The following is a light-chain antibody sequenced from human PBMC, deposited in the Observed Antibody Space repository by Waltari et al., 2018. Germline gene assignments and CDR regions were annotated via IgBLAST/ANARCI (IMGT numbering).Light chain of an antibody. CDR2: DVN. CDR3: CSYAGSYTLI. CDR1: SGDVGGYNF. V-gene: IGLV2-11*01. J-gene: IGLJ2*01. Sequence: QSALTQPRSVSGSPGQSVPISCTGTSGDVGGYNFVPWYQHHPGKAPKVLIYDVNERPSGVPDRFSGSKSGNTASLTISGLQPEDEADYYCCSYAGSYTLIFGGGTKLTVL.